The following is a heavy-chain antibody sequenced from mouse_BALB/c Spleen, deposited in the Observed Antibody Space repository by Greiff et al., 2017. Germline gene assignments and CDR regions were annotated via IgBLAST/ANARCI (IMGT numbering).Heavy chain of an antibody. CDR1: GFTFTDYY. Sequence: EVKLVESGGGLVQPGGSLRLSCATSGFTFTDYYMSWVRQPPGKALEWLGFIRNKANGYTTEYSASVKGRFTISRDNSQSILYLQMNTLRAEDSATYYCARLGYFDVWGAGTTVTVSS. V-gene: IGHV7-3*02. CDR3: ARLGYFDV. J-gene: IGHJ1*01. CDR2: IRNKANGYTT.